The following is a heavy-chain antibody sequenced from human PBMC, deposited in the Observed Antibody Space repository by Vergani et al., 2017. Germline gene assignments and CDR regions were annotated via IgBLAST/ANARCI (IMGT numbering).Heavy chain of an antibody. CDR1: GYSFTSYW. J-gene: IGHJ3*02. Sequence: EVQLVQSGAEVKKPGESLKISCKGSGYSFTSYWIGWVRQMPGKGLEWMGIIYPGDSDTRYSPSFQGQVTISADKSISTAYLQWSSLKASDTAMYYCARHLLSPDGSNPEDAFDIWGQGTMVTVSS. D-gene: IGHD2/OR15-2a*01. V-gene: IGHV5-51*01. CDR3: ARHLLSPDGSNPEDAFDI. CDR2: IYPGDSDT.